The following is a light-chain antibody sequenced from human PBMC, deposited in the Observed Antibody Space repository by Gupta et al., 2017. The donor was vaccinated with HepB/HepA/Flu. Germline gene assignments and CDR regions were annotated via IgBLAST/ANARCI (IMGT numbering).Light chain of an antibody. CDR3: QTWGTGIQV. CDR2: VNSDGSH. CDR1: SGHSSYA. Sequence: QLVLTQSPSASASLGASVKLTCTLSSGHSSYALAWHQQQPEKGPRYLMKVNSDGSHSKGDGIPDRFSGSSSGAERYLTISSLQSEDEADYYCQTWGTGIQVFGGGTKLTVL. V-gene: IGLV4-69*01. J-gene: IGLJ3*02.